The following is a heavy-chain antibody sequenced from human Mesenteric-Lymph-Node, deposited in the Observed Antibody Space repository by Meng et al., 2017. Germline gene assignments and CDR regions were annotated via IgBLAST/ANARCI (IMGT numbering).Heavy chain of an antibody. V-gene: IGHV4-59*02. J-gene: IGHJ3*01. CDR3: VIDADV. Sequence: SETLSLTCTVSGASVNNHFWQWVRQPPGKGLEWIAHIFDGRTTNYNPSLKSRVTVSVDPSNKQFSLKLSSVTAADTAMYYCVIDADVWGQGTLVTVSS. CDR1: GASVNNHF. CDR2: IFDGRTT.